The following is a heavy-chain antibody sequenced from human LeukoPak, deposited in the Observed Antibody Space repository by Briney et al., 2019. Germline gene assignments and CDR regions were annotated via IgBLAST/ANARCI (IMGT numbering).Heavy chain of an antibody. CDR2: INHSGST. Sequence: SETLSLTCAVYGGSFSGYYWSWIRQPPGKGLEWIGEINHSGSTNYNPSLKSRVTISVDTSKNQFSLKLSSVTAADTAVYYCARELITIFGVVIPYNWFDPWGQGTLVTVSS. CDR3: ARELITIFGVVIPYNWFDP. D-gene: IGHD3-3*01. CDR1: GGSFSGYY. J-gene: IGHJ5*02. V-gene: IGHV4-34*01.